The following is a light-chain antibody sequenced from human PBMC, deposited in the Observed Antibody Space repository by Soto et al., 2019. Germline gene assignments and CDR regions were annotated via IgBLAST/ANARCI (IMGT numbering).Light chain of an antibody. V-gene: IGKV3-20*01. J-gene: IGKJ1*01. CDR1: QSVSSSY. CDR3: QHYGSSLWT. CDR2: GAS. Sequence: EIVLTQSPGTLSVSPGERATLSCRASQSVSSSYLAWYQQKPGQAPRLLFYGASSRATGIPDRFSGSGSGTDFTLTISRLEPEDFAVYYCQHYGSSLWTFGQGTKVEIK.